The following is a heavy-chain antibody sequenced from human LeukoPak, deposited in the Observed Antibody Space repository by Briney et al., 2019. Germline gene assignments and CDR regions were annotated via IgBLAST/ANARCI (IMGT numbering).Heavy chain of an antibody. V-gene: IGHV3-30-3*01. CDR1: GLTFSIYA. CDR2: ISYDGSNK. Sequence: GGSLRLSCAASGLTFSIYAMHWVRQAPGKGLEWVAVISYDGSNKYYADSVKGRFTISRDNSKNTLYLQMNSLRAEDTAVYYCARLSSPYYYDSSGYSQFDYWGQGTLVTVSS. J-gene: IGHJ4*02. CDR3: ARLSSPYYYDSSGYSQFDY. D-gene: IGHD3-22*01.